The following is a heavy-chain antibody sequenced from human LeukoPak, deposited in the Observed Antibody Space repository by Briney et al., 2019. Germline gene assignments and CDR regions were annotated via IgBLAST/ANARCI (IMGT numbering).Heavy chain of an antibody. J-gene: IGHJ4*02. Sequence: SVKVSCKASGGTFSSYAISWVRQAPGQGLEWMGRIIPVLGIANYAQKFQGRVTITADKSTSTAYMELSSLRSEDTAVYYCARDKIAVAEIAHYYWGQGTLVTVSS. CDR3: ARDKIAVAEIAHYY. CDR1: GGTFSSYA. D-gene: IGHD6-19*01. CDR2: IIPVLGIA. V-gene: IGHV1-69*04.